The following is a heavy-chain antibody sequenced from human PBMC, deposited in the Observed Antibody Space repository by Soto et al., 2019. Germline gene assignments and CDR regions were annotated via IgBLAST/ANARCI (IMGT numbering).Heavy chain of an antibody. J-gene: IGHJ3*02. CDR2: MNPNSGNT. CDR1: GYTFTSYD. Sequence: ASVKVSCKASGYTFTSYDINWVRQATGQGLEWMGWMNPNSGNTGYAQKFQGRVTMTRNTSTSTAYMEMRSLRSDDTAVYYCARTYYYDSSGYYYKGHDAFDIWGQGTMVTVSS. CDR3: ARTYYYDSSGYYYKGHDAFDI. V-gene: IGHV1-8*01. D-gene: IGHD3-22*01.